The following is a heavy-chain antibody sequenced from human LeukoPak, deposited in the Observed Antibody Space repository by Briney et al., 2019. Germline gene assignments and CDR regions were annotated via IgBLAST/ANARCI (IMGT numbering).Heavy chain of an antibody. D-gene: IGHD3-16*01. CDR3: VRDLILVWTPGDDFDH. Sequence: GGSLRLSCAASGFTFSNYWMHWVRQAPGKGLEWVSRINERATIISYADSVRGRFTISRENARNTLYLQMNSLTAEDTAVYYCVRDLILVWTPGDDFDHWGPGNPGHRLL. V-gene: IGHV3-74*01. CDR2: INERATII. CDR1: GFTFSNYW. J-gene: IGHJ4*02.